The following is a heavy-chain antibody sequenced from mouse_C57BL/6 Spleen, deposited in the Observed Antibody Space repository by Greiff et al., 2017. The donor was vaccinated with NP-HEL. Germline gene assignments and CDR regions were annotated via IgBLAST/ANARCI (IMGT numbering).Heavy chain of an antibody. D-gene: IGHD1-1*02. CDR2: IDPEDGET. CDR1: GFNIKDYY. CDR3: AEADGDYYDY. Sequence: EVKLVESGAELVKPGASVKLSCTASGFNIKDYYMHWVKQRPEQGLEWIGRIDPEDGETKYAPKFQGKATITADTSSNTAYLQLSSLTSEDTAVEYCAEADGDYYDYWGQGTTLTVSS. J-gene: IGHJ2*01. V-gene: IGHV14-2*01.